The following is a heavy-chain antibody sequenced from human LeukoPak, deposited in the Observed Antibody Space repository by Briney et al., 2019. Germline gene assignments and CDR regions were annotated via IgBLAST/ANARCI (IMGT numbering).Heavy chain of an antibody. V-gene: IGHV4-38-2*02. D-gene: IGHD3-22*01. Sequence: ASETLSLTCTVSGYSISSGYYWGWIRQPPGKGLEWIGSIYHSGSTYYNPSLKSRVTISVDTSKNQFSLKLSSVTAAGTAVYYCASSGDSSGYFNYWGQGTLVTVSS. CDR1: GYSISSGYY. CDR3: ASSGDSSGYFNY. CDR2: IYHSGST. J-gene: IGHJ4*02.